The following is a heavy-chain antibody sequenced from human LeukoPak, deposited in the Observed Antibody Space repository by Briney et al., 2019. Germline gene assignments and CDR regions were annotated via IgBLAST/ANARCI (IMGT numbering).Heavy chain of an antibody. CDR1: GYIFNSYG. Sequence: ASVKVSCKASGYIFNSYGINWVRQAPGQGLEWMGWISAYNGNTDYAQKLQGRVTMTTDTSTSTAYMELGSLRSDDTAVYYCARADPYGDYEPSGYWGQGTLVTVSS. V-gene: IGHV1-18*01. J-gene: IGHJ4*02. CDR2: ISAYNGNT. D-gene: IGHD4-17*01. CDR3: ARADPYGDYEPSGY.